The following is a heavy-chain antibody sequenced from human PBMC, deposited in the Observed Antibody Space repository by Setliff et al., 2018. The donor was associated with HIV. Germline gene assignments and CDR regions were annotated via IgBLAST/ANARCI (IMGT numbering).Heavy chain of an antibody. CDR2: IYYIGNT. CDR3: ARVPRITTLRNAFDI. D-gene: IGHD3-3*01. J-gene: IGHJ3*02. Sequence: PSETLSLTCTVSGGSISGGGYYWSWIRQHPGKGLDWIGNIYYIGNTDYNPSLKSRVTISIGTSKNQFSLKLSSVTAADTAIYYCARVPRITTLRNAFDIWGQGTMVTVSS. CDR1: GGSISGGGYY. V-gene: IGHV4-31*03.